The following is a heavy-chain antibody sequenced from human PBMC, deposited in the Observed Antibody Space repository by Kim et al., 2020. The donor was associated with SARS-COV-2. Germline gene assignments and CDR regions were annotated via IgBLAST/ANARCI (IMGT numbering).Heavy chain of an antibody. CDR1: GGSVISNNW. V-gene: IGHV4-4*02. Sequence: SETLSLTCEVSGGSVISNNWWNWVRQTPVKGLEWIGESFHGGNTNYNPSLKSRVTIFVDKSKNQFSLKLTSVTAADTAVYFCARGERYSASGNYWLFEYWGQGTLVTVSS. J-gene: IGHJ4*02. CDR2: SFHGGNT. CDR3: ARGERYSASGNYWLFEY. D-gene: IGHD1-7*01.